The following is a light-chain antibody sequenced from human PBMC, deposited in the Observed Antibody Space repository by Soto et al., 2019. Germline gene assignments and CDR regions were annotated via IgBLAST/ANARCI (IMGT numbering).Light chain of an antibody. Sequence: EIVLTQSPGTLSLSPGERATLSCRASQSVSSSYSAWYQQKPGQAPRLLIYGASSRATGIPDRFSGSGSGTDFTLTISRLEPEDFAVYYCQQYGRSWTFGQGTKVEIK. CDR1: QSVSSSY. CDR2: GAS. CDR3: QQYGRSWT. J-gene: IGKJ1*01. V-gene: IGKV3-20*01.